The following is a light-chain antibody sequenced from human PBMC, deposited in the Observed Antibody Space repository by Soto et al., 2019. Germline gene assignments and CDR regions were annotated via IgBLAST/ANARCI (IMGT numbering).Light chain of an antibody. J-gene: IGKJ1*01. Sequence: LSQTPETLSFIPGERATLSCRASQTVNKNYVPWYQQKPGQPPRPLIFRPSNKTTGIPDRFSGSESGTEFILPISGLEPENSEIYPSHPHGGSPKTFAQGTK. CDR2: RPS. V-gene: IGKV3-20*01. CDR3: HPHGGSPKT. CDR1: QTVNKNY.